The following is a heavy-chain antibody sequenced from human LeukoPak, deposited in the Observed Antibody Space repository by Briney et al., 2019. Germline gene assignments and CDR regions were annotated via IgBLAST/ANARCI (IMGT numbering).Heavy chain of an antibody. D-gene: IGHD3-22*01. Sequence: QTGGSLRLSCAASGFTFSSYGMHWVRQAPGKGLEWVAVISYDGSNKYYADSVKGRFTISRDNSKNTLYLQMNSLRAEDTAVYYCAEVGRGYYDSSGYYFDYWGQGTLVTVSS. J-gene: IGHJ4*02. CDR2: ISYDGSNK. CDR1: GFTFSSYG. CDR3: AEVGRGYYDSSGYYFDY. V-gene: IGHV3-30*18.